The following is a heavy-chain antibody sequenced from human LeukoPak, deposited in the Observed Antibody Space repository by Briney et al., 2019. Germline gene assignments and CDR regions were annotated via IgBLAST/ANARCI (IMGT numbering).Heavy chain of an antibody. CDR3: ARGPINAFSSGWEFDY. J-gene: IGHJ4*02. Sequence: GGSLRLSCAVSEFTVSSNYMSWVRQAPGKGLEWVSVIYSGGSTYYADSVKGRFTISRDDSKNTLYLQMNSLRAEDTAVYYCARGPINAFSSGWEFDYWGQGTLVTVSS. V-gene: IGHV3-66*01. CDR2: IYSGGST. D-gene: IGHD6-19*01. CDR1: EFTVSSNY.